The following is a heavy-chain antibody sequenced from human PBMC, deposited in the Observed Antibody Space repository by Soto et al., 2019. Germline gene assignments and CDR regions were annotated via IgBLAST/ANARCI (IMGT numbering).Heavy chain of an antibody. Sequence: QVQLVQSGGEVKTPGASVKVSCKASAYTFTIYGITWVRQAPGQGPEWMGWIRTSNGETKYAQNFQGRVTMTRDTSTNTVFMDLRSLSSDDTALYYCATALGTSGWFDYWGQGTLLTVSS. CDR1: AYTFTIYG. CDR2: IRTSNGET. CDR3: ATALGTSGWFDY. V-gene: IGHV1-18*01. D-gene: IGHD6-25*01. J-gene: IGHJ4*02.